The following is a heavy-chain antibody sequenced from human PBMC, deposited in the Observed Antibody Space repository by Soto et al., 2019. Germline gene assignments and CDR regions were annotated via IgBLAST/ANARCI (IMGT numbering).Heavy chain of an antibody. D-gene: IGHD3-22*01. CDR1: GLAFSRYS. CDR3: AREGLYDSSGYYAYYFDY. CDR2: ISSSGSII. J-gene: IGHJ4*02. Sequence: PGGSLRLSCAASGLAFSRYSMDWVRQAPGKGLEWIAYISSSGSIISYADSVKGRFTISRDNDKNSLYLQMNSLTEDDTAVYFCAREGLYDSSGYYAYYFDYWGLGTLVTVSS. V-gene: IGHV3-48*02.